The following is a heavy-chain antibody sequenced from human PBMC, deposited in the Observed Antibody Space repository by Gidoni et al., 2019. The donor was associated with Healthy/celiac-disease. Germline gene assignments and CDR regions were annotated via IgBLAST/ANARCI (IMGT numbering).Heavy chain of an antibody. V-gene: IGHV2-70*15. CDR2: IDWDDDK. Sequence: QVTLRLSGPALVKPTQTLTLTCTFSGFSLSPSGMCVSWIRQPPGMALEWLARIDWDDDKYYSTSLKTRLTISKDTSKNQVVLTMTNMDPVDTATYYCERIRIAPSSDAFDYWGQGTLVTVSS. J-gene: IGHJ4*02. CDR1: GFSLSPSGMC. CDR3: ERIRIAPSSDAFDY. D-gene: IGHD6-13*01.